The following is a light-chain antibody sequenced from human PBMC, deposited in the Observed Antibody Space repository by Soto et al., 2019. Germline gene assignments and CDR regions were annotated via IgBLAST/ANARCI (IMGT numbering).Light chain of an antibody. Sequence: QSVLTQPPSVSGSPGHSVAISCTGTSSDVGSYNRVSWYQQPPGSAPKLMIYDVSNRPSGVPDRFSGSKSGNAASLTISGLQAEDEADYYCSSYTSSNTYVFGTGTKVTDL. CDR1: SSDVGSYNR. J-gene: IGLJ1*01. CDR2: DVS. CDR3: SSYTSSNTYV. V-gene: IGLV2-18*02.